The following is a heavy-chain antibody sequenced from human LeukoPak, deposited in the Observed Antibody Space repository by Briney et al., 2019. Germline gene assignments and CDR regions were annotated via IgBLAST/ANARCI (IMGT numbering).Heavy chain of an antibody. CDR1: GFTFSSYS. Sequence: GGSLRLSCAASGFTFSSYSMNWVRQAPGKGLEWVSYISSSSSTIYYADSVKGRFIISRDNAKNSLYLQMNSLRAEDTAVYYCARGVGAVVRGFDYWGQGILVTVSS. CDR2: ISSSSSTI. D-gene: IGHD1-26*01. J-gene: IGHJ4*02. CDR3: ARGVGAVVRGFDY. V-gene: IGHV3-48*01.